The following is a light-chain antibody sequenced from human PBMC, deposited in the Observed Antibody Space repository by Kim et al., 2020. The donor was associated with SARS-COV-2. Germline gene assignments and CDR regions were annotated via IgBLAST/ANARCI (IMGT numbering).Light chain of an antibody. CDR3: AAWDDSLNGYV. Sequence: QPVLTQPPTASGTPGQRVTISCSGSSSNIGSNTVNWYQQLPGTAPKLLIYSNDKRPSGVPDRFSGSKSGTSASLAISGLQSEDEADYHCAAWDDSLNGYVFGTGTKVTVL. V-gene: IGLV1-44*01. J-gene: IGLJ1*01. CDR1: SSNIGSNT. CDR2: SND.